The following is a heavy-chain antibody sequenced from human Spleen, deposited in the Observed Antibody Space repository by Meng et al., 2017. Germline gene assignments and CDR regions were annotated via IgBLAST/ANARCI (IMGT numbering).Heavy chain of an antibody. Sequence: ASVKVSCKASGYTFTSYGISWVRQAPGQGLEWMGWISAYNGNTNYAQKLQGRVTMTTDTSTSTAYMELRSLRSDDTAVYYCARVKYYYGSGSYYSYYYGMDVWGQGTTVTVSS. D-gene: IGHD3-10*01. V-gene: IGHV1-18*01. CDR2: ISAYNGNT. CDR3: ARVKYYYGSGSYYSYYYGMDV. CDR1: GYTFTSYG. J-gene: IGHJ6*02.